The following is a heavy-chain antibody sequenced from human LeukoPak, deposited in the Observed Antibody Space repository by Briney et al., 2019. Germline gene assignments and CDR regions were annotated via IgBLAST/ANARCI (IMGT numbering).Heavy chain of an antibody. CDR3: ARVEYYYDSSGYQDAFDI. D-gene: IGHD3-22*01. CDR1: GGSFSGYY. V-gene: IGHV4-34*01. CDR2: INHSGST. J-gene: IGHJ3*02. Sequence: SETLSLTCAVYGGSFSGYYWSWIRQPPGKGLEWIGEINHSGSTNYNPSLKSRVTISVETSKNQFSLKLSSVSAADTAVYYCARVEYYYDSSGYQDAFDIWGQGTMVTVSS.